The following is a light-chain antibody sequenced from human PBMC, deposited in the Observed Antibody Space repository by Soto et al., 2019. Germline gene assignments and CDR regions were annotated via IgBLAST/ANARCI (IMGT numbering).Light chain of an antibody. CDR2: EVS. Sequence: QSVLTQPASVSGSPGQSITISCTGTSSDVGGYNYVSWYQQHPGKAPKLMIYEVSNRPSGVSNRFSGSKSGNTASLTISGLQAEDAADYYCSSYTRSSTYVFVTGTKLTVL. CDR1: SSDVGGYNY. CDR3: SSYTRSSTYV. V-gene: IGLV2-14*01. J-gene: IGLJ1*01.